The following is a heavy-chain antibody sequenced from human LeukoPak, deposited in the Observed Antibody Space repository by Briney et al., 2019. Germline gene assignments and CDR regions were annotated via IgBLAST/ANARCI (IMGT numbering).Heavy chain of an antibody. D-gene: IGHD3-22*01. J-gene: IGHJ4*02. Sequence: GASLKISCKGSGSSFTSYWIGWVRQMPGKGLEWMGIIYPGDSDTRYSPSFQGQVTISADKSISTAYLQWSSLKASDTAMYYCASTNYDSSGYYPYYFDYWGQGTLVTVSS. V-gene: IGHV5-51*01. CDR3: ASTNYDSSGYYPYYFDY. CDR2: IYPGDSDT. CDR1: GSSFTSYW.